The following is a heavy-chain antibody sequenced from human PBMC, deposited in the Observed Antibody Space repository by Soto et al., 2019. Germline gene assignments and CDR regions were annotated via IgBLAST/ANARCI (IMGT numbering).Heavy chain of an antibody. J-gene: IGHJ4*02. Sequence: EVQLVESGGGLVQPGGSLRLSCADSGFTFSSYWMSWVRQAPGKGLEWVANIKQDGNEKYYVDSVKGRFTISRDNANNSPYLQMNSLRAEDTAVYYCARVASLAAFYWGQGTLVTVSS. CDR1: GFTFSSYW. CDR2: IKQDGNEK. V-gene: IGHV3-7*05. D-gene: IGHD6-6*01. CDR3: ARVASLAAFY.